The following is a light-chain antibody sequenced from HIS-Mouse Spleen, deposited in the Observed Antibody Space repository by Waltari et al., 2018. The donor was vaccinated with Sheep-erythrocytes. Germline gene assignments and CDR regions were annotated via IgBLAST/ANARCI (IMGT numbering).Light chain of an antibody. CDR3: KQSYSTPPT. Sequence: DIQMTQSPSSLSASVGDRVTITCRASQSISSYLNWYQQKPGKAPKLLIYAASSLQSGVQSRFSGSGSGTDFTLTISSLQTEDFATYYCKQSYSTPPTFGGGTKVEIK. V-gene: IGKV1-39*01. CDR1: QSISSY. CDR2: AAS. J-gene: IGKJ4*01.